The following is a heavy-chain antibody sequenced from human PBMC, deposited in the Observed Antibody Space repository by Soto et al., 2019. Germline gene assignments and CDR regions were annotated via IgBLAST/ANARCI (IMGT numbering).Heavy chain of an antibody. CDR1: GWSFRGYY. CDR2: INHSGST. CDR3: ARYRRGYYYYGMDV. V-gene: IGHV4-34*01. J-gene: IGHJ6*02. D-gene: IGHD1-26*01. Sequence: PSEALSVTCAVYGWSFRGYYWSWIRQPPGKGLEWIGEINHSGSTNYNPSLKSRVTISVDTSKNQFSLKLSSVTAADTAVYYCARYRRGYYYYGMDVWGQGTTVPVSS.